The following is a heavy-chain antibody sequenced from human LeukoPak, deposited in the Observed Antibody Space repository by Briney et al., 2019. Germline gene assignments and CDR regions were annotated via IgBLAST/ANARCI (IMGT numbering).Heavy chain of an antibody. CDR3: ARSPTNYFDSSGSYIDY. Sequence: SETLSLTCAVYGGSFSGYYWSWIRQPPGKGLEWIGEINHSGSTNYNPSLKSRVTISVDTSKNQFSLKLSSVAAADTAVYYCARSPTNYFDSSGSYIDYGGQGILVTVSA. V-gene: IGHV4-34*01. CDR1: GGSFSGYY. D-gene: IGHD3-22*01. J-gene: IGHJ4*02. CDR2: INHSGST.